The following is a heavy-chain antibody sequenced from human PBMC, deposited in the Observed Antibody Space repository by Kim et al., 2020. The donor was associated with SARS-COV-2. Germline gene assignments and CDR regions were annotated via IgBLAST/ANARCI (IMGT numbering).Heavy chain of an antibody. CDR1: GFTFSSYA. Sequence: GGSLRLSCAASGFTFSSYAMHWVRQAPGKGLEWVAVISYDGSNKYYADSVKGRFTISRDNSKNTLYLQMNSLRAEDTAVYYCAREVRGSHGYWGQGTLVTVSS. V-gene: IGHV3-30*04. J-gene: IGHJ4*02. D-gene: IGHD3-10*01. CDR3: AREVRGSHGY. CDR2: ISYDGSNK.